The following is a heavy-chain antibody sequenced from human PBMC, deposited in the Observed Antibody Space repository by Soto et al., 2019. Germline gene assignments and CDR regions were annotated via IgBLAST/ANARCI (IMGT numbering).Heavy chain of an antibody. CDR3: SRGSTYYGFLT. CDR2: IYYIGTT. J-gene: IGHJ5*02. CDR1: GDSMGSGDYY. V-gene: IGHV4-30-4*01. Sequence: QVQLQESGPGLVKPSQTLSLTCTVSGDSMGSGDYYWTWIRQPPGKGLEWIGYIYYIGTTFYNPSLESRVNISMDSSKIHFSLRLTSVTAADTAVYYCSRGSTYYGFLTWGQGTLVTVSS. D-gene: IGHD3-10*01.